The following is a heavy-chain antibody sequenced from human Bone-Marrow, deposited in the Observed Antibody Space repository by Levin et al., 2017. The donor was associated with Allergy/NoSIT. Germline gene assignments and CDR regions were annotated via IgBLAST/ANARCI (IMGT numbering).Heavy chain of an antibody. CDR3: AKDMGDYYFDY. D-gene: IGHD3-16*01. CDR2: ISWNSGSI. Sequence: GGSLRLSCAASGFTFDDYAMHWVRQAPGKGLEWVSGISWNSGSIGYADSVKGRFTISRDNAKNSLYLQMNSLRAEDTALYYCAKDMGDYYFDYWGQGTLVTVSS. CDR1: GFTFDDYA. J-gene: IGHJ4*02. V-gene: IGHV3-9*01.